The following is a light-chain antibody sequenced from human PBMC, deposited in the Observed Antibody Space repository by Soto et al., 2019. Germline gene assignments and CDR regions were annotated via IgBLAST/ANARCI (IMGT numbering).Light chain of an antibody. CDR1: QTISSNY. J-gene: IGKJ1*01. CDR2: GAS. Sequence: ETVLTQSPGTLSLSPGERATLSCRASQTISSNYLAWYLQTPGQAPRLLIYGASNRATGIADRFSGSGSGTDFTLIISRLEPEDFALYYCQQYGSSPWTFGQGTKVEIK. V-gene: IGKV3-20*01. CDR3: QQYGSSPWT.